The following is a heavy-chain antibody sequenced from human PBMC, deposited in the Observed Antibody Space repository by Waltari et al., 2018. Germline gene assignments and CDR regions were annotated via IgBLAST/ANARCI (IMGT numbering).Heavy chain of an antibody. V-gene: IGHV1-2*06. CDR3: ASERWLHPEI. CDR1: GYTCTGYY. D-gene: IGHD5-12*01. Sequence: QVQLVQSGAEVKKTGASVKVSCKASGYTCTGYYMHWVRQAPGRGLEWIGLINPDSGGTIAAQQLQGRLTMTSDTSISTAYMELSRLRSYDTAVYYCASERWLHPEIWGQGTMVTVSS. CDR2: INPDSGGT. J-gene: IGHJ3*02.